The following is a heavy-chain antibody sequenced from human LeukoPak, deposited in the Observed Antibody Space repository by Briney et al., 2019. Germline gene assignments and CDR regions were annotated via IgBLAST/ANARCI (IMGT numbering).Heavy chain of an antibody. CDR2: IYYSGST. CDR3: ARHEGSWSYYFDY. CDR1: GGSISSGGYY. Sequence: PSETLSLTCTVSGGSISSGGYYWSWIRQHPGKGLEWIGYIYYSGSTYYNPSLKSRVTISVDTSKNQFSLKLSSVTAADTAVYYCARHEGSWSYYFDYWGQGTLVTVSS. J-gene: IGHJ4*02. D-gene: IGHD6-13*01. V-gene: IGHV4-31*03.